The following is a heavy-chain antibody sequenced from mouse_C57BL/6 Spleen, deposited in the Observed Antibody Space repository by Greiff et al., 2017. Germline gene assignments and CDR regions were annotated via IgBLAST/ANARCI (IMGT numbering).Heavy chain of an antibody. J-gene: IGHJ3*01. CDR3: APSDCAWFAY. CDR2: IDPEDGET. Sequence: EVKLQESGAELVKPGASVKLSCTASGFNIKDYYMHWVKQRTEQGLAWIGRIDPEDGETKYAPKFQGKATITADTSSNTAYLLLSCLTSEDTAVYYCAPSDCAWFAYWGQGTLVTVSA. CDR1: GFNIKDYY. V-gene: IGHV14-2*01. D-gene: IGHD6-1*01.